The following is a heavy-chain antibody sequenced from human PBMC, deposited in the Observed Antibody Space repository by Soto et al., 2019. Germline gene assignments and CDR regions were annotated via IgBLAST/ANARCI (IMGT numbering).Heavy chain of an antibody. D-gene: IGHD3-10*01. CDR2: VYYSGST. V-gene: IGHV4-59*01. CDR3: ARDPGSWYFDS. Sequence: PSETLSLTYTVSGGSISSYYWSWIRQPPGKGLELIGYVYYSGSTNYNPSLRSRVNISVDTSKNQLSLKMSSVTAADTAVYYCARDPGSWYFDSWGQGILVTVSS. J-gene: IGHJ4*02. CDR1: GGSISSYY.